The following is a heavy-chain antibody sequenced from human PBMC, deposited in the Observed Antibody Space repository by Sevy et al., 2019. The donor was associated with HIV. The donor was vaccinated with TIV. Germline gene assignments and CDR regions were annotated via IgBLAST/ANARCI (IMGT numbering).Heavy chain of an antibody. CDR2: ISSSSSYI. Sequence: GGSLRLSCAASGFTFSSYSMNWVRQAPGKGLEWVSSISSSSSYIYYADSVKGRFTISRDNAKNSLYLQMNSLRAEDTAVYYCARAAGSAFSGGVWGQGTTVTVSS. J-gene: IGHJ6*02. D-gene: IGHD3-10*01. CDR1: GFTFSSYS. CDR3: ARAAGSAFSGGV. V-gene: IGHV3-21*01.